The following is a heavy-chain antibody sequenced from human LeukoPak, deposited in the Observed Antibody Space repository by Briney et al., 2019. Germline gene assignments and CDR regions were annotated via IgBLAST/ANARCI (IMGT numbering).Heavy chain of an antibody. CDR2: INHSGST. V-gene: IGHV4-34*01. CDR1: GGSFSGYY. J-gene: IGHJ4*02. Sequence: PSETLSLTCAVYGGSFSGYYWSRIRQPPGKGLEWIGEINHSGSTNYNPSLKSRVTISVDTSKNQFFLKLSSVTAADTAVYYCARVDGMITFDYWGQGTLVTVSS. CDR3: ARVDGMITFDY. D-gene: IGHD3-16*01.